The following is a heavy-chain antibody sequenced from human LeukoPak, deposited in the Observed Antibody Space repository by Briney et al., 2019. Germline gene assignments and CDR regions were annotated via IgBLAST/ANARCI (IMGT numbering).Heavy chain of an antibody. Sequence: GRSLRLSCAASGFTFSSYGMHWVRQAPGKGLEWVAVISYDGSNKYYADSVKGRFTISRDNSKNTLYLQMNSLRAEDTAGYYCARDRSLYVDYGFDPWGQGTLVTVSS. CDR3: ARDRSLYVDYGFDP. D-gene: IGHD4-17*01. CDR2: ISYDGSNK. CDR1: GFTFSSYG. V-gene: IGHV3-30*03. J-gene: IGHJ5*02.